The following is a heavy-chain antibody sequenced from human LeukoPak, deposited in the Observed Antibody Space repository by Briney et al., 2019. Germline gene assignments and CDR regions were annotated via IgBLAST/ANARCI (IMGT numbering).Heavy chain of an antibody. CDR3: VVGATPSDY. D-gene: IGHD1-26*01. V-gene: IGHV3-15*01. Sequence: GGSLRLSCAASGFTFSNAWMSWVRQAPGKGLEWVGRIKRKTDGGTTDYAAPVKGRFTISRDDSKSTLYLQMNSLKTEDTAVYYCVVGATPSDYWGQRSLVTVSS. CDR2: IKRKTDGGTT. J-gene: IGHJ4*02. CDR1: GFTFSNAW.